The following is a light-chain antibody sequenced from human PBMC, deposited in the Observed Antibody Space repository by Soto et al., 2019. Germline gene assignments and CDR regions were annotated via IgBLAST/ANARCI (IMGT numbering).Light chain of an antibody. V-gene: IGLV2-18*02. CDR2: NVN. Sequence: QSVLIQPPSVSGSPGQSVTISCTGTSSDVGSYDYVSWYQQHPGTVPKPMIYNVNTRPSGVPDRFSGSKSGNTASMTISGLQAEDEADYYCSSYSSSSTNYVFGTGTKLTVL. J-gene: IGLJ1*01. CDR3: SSYSSSSTNYV. CDR1: SSDVGSYDY.